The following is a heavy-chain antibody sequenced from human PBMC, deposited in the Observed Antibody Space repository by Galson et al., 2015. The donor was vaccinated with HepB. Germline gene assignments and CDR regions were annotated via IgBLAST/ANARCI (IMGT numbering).Heavy chain of an antibody. J-gene: IGHJ4*02. CDR1: GGSLSSNSYS. Sequence: SETLSLTCIVSGGSLSSNSYSWGWIRRPPGKGLEWMGNIYYSGGTYHNPSLKSRVTIAVDTSRTQFCLQLRSVSAAYTAVYYCARHEYRSGDAFWGQGLLVTVSS. CDR2: IYYSGGT. D-gene: IGHD2-21*02. CDR3: ARHEYRSGDAF. V-gene: IGHV4-39*01.